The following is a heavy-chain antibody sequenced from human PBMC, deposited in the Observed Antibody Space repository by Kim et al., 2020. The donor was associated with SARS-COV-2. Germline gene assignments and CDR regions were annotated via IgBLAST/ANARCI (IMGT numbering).Heavy chain of an antibody. J-gene: IGHJ4*01. CDR1: GFTISSND. D-gene: IGHD2-15*01. Sequence: GGSLRLSCAASGFTISSNDMNWIRQAPGKGLEWVASICTDGHTYYDATAMGRLTTFSGITFSKTHFLIKSLRAEENTVYYCSGGDCSVNCFD. CDR3: SGGDCSVNCFD. V-gene: IGHV3-66*02. CDR2: ICTDGHT.